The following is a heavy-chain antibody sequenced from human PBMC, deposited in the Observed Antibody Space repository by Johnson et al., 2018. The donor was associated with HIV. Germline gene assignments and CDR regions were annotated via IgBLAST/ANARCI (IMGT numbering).Heavy chain of an antibody. Sequence: VQLVESGGGLVQPGGSLRLSCAASGFTFSSYWMSWVRQAPGKGLEWVANIKQDGSEKHYVDSVKGRFTISRDNAKNSLYLQMNSLRAEDTAVYYCARFPPFGTHPDGAFDIWGQGTMVTVSS. V-gene: IGHV3-7*05. D-gene: IGHD1-1*01. CDR1: GFTFSSYW. CDR3: ARFPPFGTHPDGAFDI. CDR2: IKQDGSEK. J-gene: IGHJ3*02.